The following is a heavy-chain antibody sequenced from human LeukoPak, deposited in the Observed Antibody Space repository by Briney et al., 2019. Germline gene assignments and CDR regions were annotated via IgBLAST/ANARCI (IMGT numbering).Heavy chain of an antibody. D-gene: IGHD4-23*01. CDR3: AKGDDYGANTRLPKYNWFDP. V-gene: IGHV3-30*02. Sequence: GGSLRLSYAASGFTFSTCAMHWVRQAPGKGLEWVAFIRYDGNNKNYADSVKGRFTISRDNSKDTLFLQMNSLRPEDTAVYYCAKGDDYGANTRLPKYNWFDPWGQGTLVTVSS. J-gene: IGHJ5*02. CDR2: IRYDGNNK. CDR1: GFTFSTCA.